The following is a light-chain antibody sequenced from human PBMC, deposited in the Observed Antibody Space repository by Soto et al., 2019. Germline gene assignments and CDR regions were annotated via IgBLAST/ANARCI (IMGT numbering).Light chain of an antibody. CDR1: QSISSW. J-gene: IGKJ1*01. CDR2: KAS. CDR3: QQHNSYSWT. Sequence: DIQMTQSPSTLSASVGDRVTITCRASQSISSWLAWYQQKPGKAPKLLIYKASSLQCGVPSRFSGSGSGTEFTLTISSLQPDDFATYYCQQHNSYSWTFGQGTNVEIK. V-gene: IGKV1-5*03.